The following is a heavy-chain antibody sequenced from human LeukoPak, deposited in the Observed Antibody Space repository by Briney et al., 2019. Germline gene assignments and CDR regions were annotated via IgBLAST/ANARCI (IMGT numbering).Heavy chain of an antibody. Sequence: GGSLRLSCAASGFTFSSYDMHWVRQATGKGLEWVSAIGTAGDTYYPGSVKGRFTISRENAKNSLYLQMNSLRAEDTAVYYCAKQRGGIAVAYRIDYWGQGTLVTVSS. D-gene: IGHD6-19*01. CDR1: GFTFSSYD. V-gene: IGHV3-13*01. CDR2: IGTAGDT. CDR3: AKQRGGIAVAYRIDY. J-gene: IGHJ4*02.